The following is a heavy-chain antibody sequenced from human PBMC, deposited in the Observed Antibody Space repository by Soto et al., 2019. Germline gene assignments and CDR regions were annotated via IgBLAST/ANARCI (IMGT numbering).Heavy chain of an antibody. CDR1: GFTFGDYA. V-gene: IGHV3-49*03. CDR3: KISRSVWSGYVDY. D-gene: IGHD3-3*01. Sequence: GGSLRLSCTASGFTFGDYAMSWFRQAPGKGLEWVGFIRSKAYGGTTEYAASVKGRFTISRDDSKSIAYLQMNSLKTEDTAVYYCKISRSVWSGYVDYWGQGTLVTVSS. CDR2: IRSKAYGGTT. J-gene: IGHJ4*02.